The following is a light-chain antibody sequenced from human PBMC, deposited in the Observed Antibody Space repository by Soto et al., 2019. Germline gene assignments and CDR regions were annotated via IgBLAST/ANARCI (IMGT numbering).Light chain of an antibody. V-gene: IGLV2-23*01. CDR2: EGS. J-gene: IGLJ2*01. CDR1: SSDVGSYNL. Sequence: QSALTQPASVSGSPGQSITISCTGTSSDVGSYNLVSWYQQHPGKAPKLMIYEGSKRPSGVSNRFSGSKSGNTASLTISGLQAEDDADYYCCSYEGSSTLVFGGGNKLTVL. CDR3: CSYEGSSTLV.